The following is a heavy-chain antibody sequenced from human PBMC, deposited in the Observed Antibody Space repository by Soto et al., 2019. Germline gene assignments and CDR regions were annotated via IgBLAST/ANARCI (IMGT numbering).Heavy chain of an antibody. V-gene: IGHV1-69*13. CDR2: IIPIFGTA. J-gene: IGHJ4*02. CDR3: ARAVQSVQLERQVFDY. D-gene: IGHD1-1*01. Sequence: ASVKVSCKASGGTFSSYAISWVRQAPGQGLEWMGGIIPIFGTANYAQKFQGRVTITADESTSTAYMELSSLRSEDTAVYYCARAVQSVQLERQVFDYWGQGTLVTVSS. CDR1: GGTFSSYA.